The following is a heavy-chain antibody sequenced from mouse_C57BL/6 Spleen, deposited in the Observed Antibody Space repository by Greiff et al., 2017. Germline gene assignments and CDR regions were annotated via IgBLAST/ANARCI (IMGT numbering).Heavy chain of an antibody. D-gene: IGHD2-5*01. Sequence: EVKLVESGGGLVQPKGSLKLSCAASGFTFNTYAMHWVRQAPGKGMEWVARIRSKSSNYATYYADSVKDRFTISRDDSQSMLYLQMNNLKTEDTAMYYCVREGAYYSNYEFAYWGQGTLVTVSA. V-gene: IGHV10-3*01. CDR1: GFTFNTYA. J-gene: IGHJ3*01. CDR3: VREGAYYSNYEFAY. CDR2: IRSKSSNYAT.